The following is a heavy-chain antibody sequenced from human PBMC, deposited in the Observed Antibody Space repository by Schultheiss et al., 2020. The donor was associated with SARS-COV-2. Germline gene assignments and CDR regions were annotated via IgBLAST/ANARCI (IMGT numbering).Heavy chain of an antibody. V-gene: IGHV3-30*14. CDR1: GFTFSSYA. CDR3: TNSHYDSNGYYYY. D-gene: IGHD3-22*01. J-gene: IGHJ4*02. Sequence: GGSLRLSCAASGFTFSSYAMHWVRQAPGKGLEWVAVISYDGSNKYYADSVKGRFTISRDNSKNTLYLQMGSLRAEDMAVYYCTNSHYDSNGYYYYWGQGTLVTVSS. CDR2: ISYDGSNK.